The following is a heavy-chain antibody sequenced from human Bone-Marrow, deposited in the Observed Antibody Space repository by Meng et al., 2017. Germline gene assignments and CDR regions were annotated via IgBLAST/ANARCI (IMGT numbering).Heavy chain of an antibody. D-gene: IGHD3-9*01. V-gene: IGHV3-33*01. CDR2: IWYDGSNK. CDR3: ARENLRYFVWLYDDAFEF. CDR1: GFTFSSYC. J-gene: IGHJ3*01. Sequence: GESLKISCAAPGFTFSSYCMHWVRQAPGKGLEWVAVIWYDGSNKYYADSVKGRFTISRDNSKNTLYLQMNSLRAEDTAVYYCARENLRYFVWLYDDAFEFWGQGTMVTVSS.